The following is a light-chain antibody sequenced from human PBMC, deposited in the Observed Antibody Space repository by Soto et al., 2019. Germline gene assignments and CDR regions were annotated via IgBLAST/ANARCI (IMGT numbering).Light chain of an antibody. CDR3: CSYAGSYTYV. CDR1: SSDVGGHSY. J-gene: IGLJ1*01. CDR2: SVS. V-gene: IGLV2-11*01. Sequence: QSALTQSRSVSGSPGQSVTISCTGTSSDVGGHSYVSWYQQYPGKAPKLLLSSVSKRPSGVPDRFSGSKSGNTASLTISGLQAEDEADYYCCSYAGSYTYVFGTGTKLTVL.